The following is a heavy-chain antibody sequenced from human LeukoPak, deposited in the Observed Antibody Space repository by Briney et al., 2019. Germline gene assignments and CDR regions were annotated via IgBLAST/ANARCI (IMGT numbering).Heavy chain of an antibody. V-gene: IGHV3-15*07. CDR1: GFTFSNAW. CDR2: IKSKTDGGTT. Sequence: GGSLRLSCAASGFTFSNAWMNWVRQAPGKGLEWVGRIKSKTDGGTTDYAAPVKGRFTISRDDSKNTLYLQMNSLKTEDTAVYYRTALYCSSTSCYDYWGQGTLVTVSS. J-gene: IGHJ4*02. D-gene: IGHD2-2*01. CDR3: TALYCSSTSCYDY.